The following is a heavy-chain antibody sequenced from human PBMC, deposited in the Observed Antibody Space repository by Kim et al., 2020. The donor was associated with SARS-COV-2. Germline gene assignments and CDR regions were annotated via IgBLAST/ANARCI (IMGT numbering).Heavy chain of an antibody. CDR2: IYYSGST. CDR1: GGSISSSSYY. Sequence: SETLSLTCTVSGGSISSSSYYWGWIRQPPGKGLEWIGSIYYSGSTYYNPSLKSRVTISVDTSKNQFSLKLSSVTAADTAVYYCARYGPAQWFITWAFDYWGQGTLVTVSS. J-gene: IGHJ4*02. V-gene: IGHV4-39*07. CDR3: ARYGPAQWFITWAFDY. D-gene: IGHD3-22*01.